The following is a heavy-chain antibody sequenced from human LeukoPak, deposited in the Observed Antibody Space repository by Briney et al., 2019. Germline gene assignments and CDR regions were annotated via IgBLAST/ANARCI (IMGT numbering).Heavy chain of an antibody. Sequence: GGSLTLSCAASGFTVSNNYMNSVRQATGKGLEWVSLIYSRGDTHYAASVMGRFPISRDSSKTTLYLQMTSLRAEDTAVYYCARDPPALRTNTYSWGQGTLVTVSS. CDR2: IYSRGDT. D-gene: IGHD4/OR15-4a*01. CDR1: GFTVSNNY. J-gene: IGHJ4*02. CDR3: ARDPPALRTNTYS. V-gene: IGHV3-66*01.